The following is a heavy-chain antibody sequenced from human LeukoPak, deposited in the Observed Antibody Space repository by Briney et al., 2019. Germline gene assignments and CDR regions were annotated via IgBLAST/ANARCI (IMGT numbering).Heavy chain of an antibody. CDR1: GYTFTSYG. CDR3: ARVMSSPPISMYYFDY. Sequence: ASVKVSCKASGYTFTSYGISWVRQAPGQGLEWMGWISAYSGNTSYAQKLQGRVTMTTDTSTSTAYMELRSLRSDDTAVYYCARVMSSPPISMYYFDYWGQGTLVTVSS. D-gene: IGHD5/OR15-5a*01. V-gene: IGHV1-18*01. J-gene: IGHJ4*02. CDR2: ISAYSGNT.